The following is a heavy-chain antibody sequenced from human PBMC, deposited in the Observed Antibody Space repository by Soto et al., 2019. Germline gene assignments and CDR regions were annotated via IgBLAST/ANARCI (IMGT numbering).Heavy chain of an antibody. CDR3: ARAAIGGYCSSTSCRVPGYGMDV. CDR2: IYYSGST. CDR1: GGSISSYY. V-gene: IGHV4-59*01. Sequence: SETLSLTCTVSGGSISSYYWSWIRQPPGKGLEWIGYIYYSGSTNYNPSLKSRVTISVDTSKNQFSLKLSSVTAADTAVYYCARAAIGGYCSSTSCRVPGYGMDVWGQGTTVTVSS. D-gene: IGHD2-2*01. J-gene: IGHJ6*02.